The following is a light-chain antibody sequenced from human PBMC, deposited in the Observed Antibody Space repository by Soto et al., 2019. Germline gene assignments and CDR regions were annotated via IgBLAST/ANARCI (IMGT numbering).Light chain of an antibody. CDR2: DAS. CDR3: QQRSNWLT. Sequence: EIVLTQSPATLSLSPGERATLSCRASQSVSSYLAWYQQKPGQAPRLLIYDASNRATGIPARFSGSASGTDVTLTISSLEPEDFAVYYCQQRSNWLTFGGGTKVEIK. CDR1: QSVSSY. V-gene: IGKV3-11*01. J-gene: IGKJ4*01.